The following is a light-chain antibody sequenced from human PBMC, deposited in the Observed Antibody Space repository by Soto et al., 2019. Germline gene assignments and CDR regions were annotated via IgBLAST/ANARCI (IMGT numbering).Light chain of an antibody. Sequence: QSVLTQPASVSGSPGQSITICCTGTSSDVGGYNYVSWYQQQPGKAPKFMIYDVSNRPSGVSNRFSGSKSGNTASLTISGLQAEDEADYYCCSYTTSNTRQIVFGTGTKVTVL. CDR2: DVS. V-gene: IGLV2-14*01. J-gene: IGLJ1*01. CDR3: CSYTTSNTRQIV. CDR1: SSDVGGYNY.